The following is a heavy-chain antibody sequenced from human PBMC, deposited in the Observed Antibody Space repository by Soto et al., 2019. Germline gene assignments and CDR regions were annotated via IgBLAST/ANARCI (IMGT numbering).Heavy chain of an antibody. V-gene: IGHV3-53*05. CDR2: INSGGST. D-gene: IGHD5-12*01. CDR3: AKDLDDIVATIGQYYYYGMDV. CDR1: GFTVSSNY. Sequence: GGSLRLSCAASGFTVSSNYMSWVRQAPGKGLEWVSVINSGGSTYYADSVKGRFTISRDNSKNTLYLQMNSLRAEDTAVYYCAKDLDDIVATIGQYYYYGMDVWGQGTTVTVSS. J-gene: IGHJ6*02.